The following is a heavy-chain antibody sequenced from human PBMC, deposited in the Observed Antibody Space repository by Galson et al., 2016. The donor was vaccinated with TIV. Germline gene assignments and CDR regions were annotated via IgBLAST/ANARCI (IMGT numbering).Heavy chain of an antibody. CDR2: ISNDGTDT. CDR1: GFSFSSFG. J-gene: IGHJ4*02. Sequence: LRLSCAAAGFSFSSFGMHWVRQAPGQGLEWVAVISNDGTDTYFSDSVKGRFTISRDNSKDMLYLQMGSLRAEDTAVYYCAKGSPRRVNAPDYWGQGTLVTVSS. CDR3: AKGSPRRVNAPDY. D-gene: IGHD2-21*01. V-gene: IGHV3-30*18.